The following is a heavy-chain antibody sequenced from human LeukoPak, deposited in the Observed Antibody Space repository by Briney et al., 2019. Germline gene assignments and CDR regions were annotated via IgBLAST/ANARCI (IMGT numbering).Heavy chain of an antibody. CDR2: INPSGGST. CDR1: GYTFTSYY. Sequence: ASVKVSCKASGYTFTSYYMHWVRQALGQGLEWMGIINPSGGSTSYADSVKGRFTISRDNAKNTLYLEMNSLRAEDTAVYYCARDLTWLRSWGQGTLVTVSS. J-gene: IGHJ4*02. D-gene: IGHD5-12*01. V-gene: IGHV1-46*04. CDR3: ARDLTWLRS.